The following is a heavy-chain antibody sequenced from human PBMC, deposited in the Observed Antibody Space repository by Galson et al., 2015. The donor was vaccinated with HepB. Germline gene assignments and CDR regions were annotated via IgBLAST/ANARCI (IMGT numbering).Heavy chain of an antibody. V-gene: IGHV4-31*03. D-gene: IGHD3-3*01. J-gene: IGHJ5*02. Sequence: TLSLTCTVSGGSISSGGYYWSWIRQHPGKGLEWIGYIYYSGSTYYNPSLKSRVTISVDTSKNQFSLKLSSVTAADTAVYYCARCAPPYWSGYYRGSAPHWFDPWGQGTLVTVSS. CDR2: IYYSGST. CDR1: GGSISSGGYY. CDR3: ARCAPPYWSGYYRGSAPHWFDP.